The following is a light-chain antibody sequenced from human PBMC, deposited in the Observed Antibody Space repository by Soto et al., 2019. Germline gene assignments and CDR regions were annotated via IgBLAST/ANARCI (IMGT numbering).Light chain of an antibody. V-gene: IGKV3-11*01. CDR1: QSINNY. J-gene: IGKJ2*01. CDR3: QQRYNWPYT. CDR2: DAS. Sequence: EIVLTQSPATLSLSPGERATLSCRASQSINNYLAWYQQTPGQAPRLLISDASNRATAIPARFSGSGSETDFTLTISSLEPEDLAVYYCQQRYNWPYTFGQGTKLESK.